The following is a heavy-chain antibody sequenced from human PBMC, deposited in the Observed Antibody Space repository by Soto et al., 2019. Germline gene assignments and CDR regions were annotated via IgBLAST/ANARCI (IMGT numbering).Heavy chain of an antibody. CDR1: GGSFSGYY. CDR2: INHSGST. D-gene: IGHD1-1*01. CDR3: ARRGTTGTYYYYGMDV. Sequence: SETLSLTCAVYGGSFSGYYWSWIRQPPGKGLEWIGEINHSGSTNYNPSLKSRVTISVDTSKNQFSLKLSSVTAADTAVYYCARRGTTGTYYYYGMDVWGQGTTVTVSS. V-gene: IGHV4-34*01. J-gene: IGHJ6*02.